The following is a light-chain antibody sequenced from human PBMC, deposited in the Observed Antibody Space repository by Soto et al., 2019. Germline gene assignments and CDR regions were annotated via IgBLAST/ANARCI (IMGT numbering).Light chain of an antibody. J-gene: IGLJ3*02. CDR2: GNS. V-gene: IGLV1-40*01. CDR3: QSYDSSLSGWM. Sequence: QSVLTQPPSVSGAPGQRVTICCTGSSSNIGAGYDVHWYQQLPGTAPKLLIYGNSNRPSGVPDRFSGSKSGTSASLAITGLQAEDEADYYCQSYDSSLSGWMFGGGTKLTVL. CDR1: SSNIGAGYD.